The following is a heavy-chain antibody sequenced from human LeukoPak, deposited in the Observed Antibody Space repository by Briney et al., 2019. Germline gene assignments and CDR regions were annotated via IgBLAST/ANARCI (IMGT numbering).Heavy chain of an antibody. D-gene: IGHD5-18*01. Sequence: ASVKVSCKASGYTFTGYYMHWVRQAPGQGLEWMGWIDPKSGGTNYAQKFQGRVTMTRDTSISTAYMELSRPRSDDTAVYYCARDVDTAKYYYMDVWGKGTTVTVSS. CDR3: ARDVDTAKYYYMDV. V-gene: IGHV1-2*02. J-gene: IGHJ6*03. CDR1: GYTFTGYY. CDR2: IDPKSGGT.